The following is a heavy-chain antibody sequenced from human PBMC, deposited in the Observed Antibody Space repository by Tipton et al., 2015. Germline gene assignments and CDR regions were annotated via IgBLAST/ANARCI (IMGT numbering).Heavy chain of an antibody. D-gene: IGHD4-17*01. Sequence: TLSLTCSVSSDSISKYYWSWIRQPPGKGLEWIGYIYYSGSTNYNPSLKSRVTISVDTSKNRFSLKLSSVTAADTAVYYCARLDTVTTELDYWGQGTLVPVSS. V-gene: IGHV4-59*08. CDR2: IYYSGST. CDR1: SDSISKYY. J-gene: IGHJ4*02. CDR3: ARLDTVTTELDY.